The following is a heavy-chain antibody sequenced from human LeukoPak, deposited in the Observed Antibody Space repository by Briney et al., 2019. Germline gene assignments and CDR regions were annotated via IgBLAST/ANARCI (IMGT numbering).Heavy chain of an antibody. CDR2: ISXSGGST. V-gene: IGHV3-23*01. J-gene: IGHJ4*02. CDR3: AKDRNWSPVTTALFDY. D-gene: IGHD4-17*01. Sequence: GGSLRLSCAASGFTLSSYAMSWVRQAPGKGLEWVSGISXSGGSTYYADSVRGRFTISRDNSKNTLYLQMNGLRAEDTAIYYCAKDRNWSPVTTALFDYWGQGTLVTVSS. CDR1: GFTLSSYA.